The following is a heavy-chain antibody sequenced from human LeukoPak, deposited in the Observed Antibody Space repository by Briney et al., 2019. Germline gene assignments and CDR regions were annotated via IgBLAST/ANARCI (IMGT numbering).Heavy chain of an antibody. CDR1: GGSFSGYY. J-gene: IGHJ5*02. V-gene: IGHV4-34*01. CDR2: INHSGST. CDR3: ARAPPFDP. Sequence: SETLSLTCAVYGGSFSGYYWSWIRQPPGKGPEWIGEINHSGSTNYNPSLKSQVTISVDTSKNQFSLKLSSVTAADTAVYYCARAPPFDPWGQGTLVTVSS.